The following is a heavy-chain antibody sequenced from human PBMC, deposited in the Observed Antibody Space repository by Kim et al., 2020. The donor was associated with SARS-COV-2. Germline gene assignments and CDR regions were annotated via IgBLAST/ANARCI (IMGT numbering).Heavy chain of an antibody. D-gene: IGHD6-19*01. CDR2: IIPIFGTA. CDR1: GGTFSSYA. Sequence: SVKVSCKASGGTFSSYAISWVRQAPGQGLEWMGGIIPIFGTANYAQKFQGRVTITADESTSTAYMELSSLRSEDTAVYYCARGALSGSRGPGETVYYYYGMDVWGQGTTVTVSS. V-gene: IGHV1-69*13. J-gene: IGHJ6*02. CDR3: ARGALSGSRGPGETVYYYYGMDV.